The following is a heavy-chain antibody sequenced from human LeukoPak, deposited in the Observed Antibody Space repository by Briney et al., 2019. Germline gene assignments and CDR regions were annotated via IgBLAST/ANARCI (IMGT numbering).Heavy chain of an antibody. V-gene: IGHV6-1*01. D-gene: IGHD6-13*01. CDR3: ARDEPGTIAAAGIFDY. Sequence: SQTLSLTCAISGDSVSSNSAAWHWIGQSPSRGLEWLGRTYYRSKWYNDYAVSVKSRITINPDTSKNQFSLQLNSVTPEDTAVYYCARDEPGTIAAAGIFDYWGQGTLVTVSS. CDR2: TYYRSKWYN. CDR1: GDSVSSNSAA. J-gene: IGHJ4*02.